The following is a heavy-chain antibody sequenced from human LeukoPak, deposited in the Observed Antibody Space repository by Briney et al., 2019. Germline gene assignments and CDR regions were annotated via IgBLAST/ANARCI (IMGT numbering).Heavy chain of an antibody. D-gene: IGHD3-22*01. CDR2: LSYDGNNK. V-gene: IGHV3-30*18. Sequence: GRSLRLSCAASGFTFGHYAMHWVRQTPGKRLEWVAGLSYDGNNKFYLGAVKGRFTISRDNSKNTLHLQMNSLRPEDTAVYYCSKGPFHYDSTGYSYFEYWGQGTLVIVSS. CDR1: GFTFGHYA. CDR3: SKGPFHYDSTGYSYFEY. J-gene: IGHJ4*02.